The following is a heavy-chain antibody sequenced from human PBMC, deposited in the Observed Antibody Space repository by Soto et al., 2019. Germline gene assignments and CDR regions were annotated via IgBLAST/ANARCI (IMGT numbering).Heavy chain of an antibody. J-gene: IGHJ6*02. CDR3: AKDEATYGMDV. D-gene: IGHD5-12*01. Sequence: QVQLVESGGGVVQPGRSLRLSCAASGFTFSSYGMHWVRQAPGKGLEWVAVISYDGSNKYYADSVKGRFTISRDNSKNTLYLQMNSLRAEDTAVYYCAKDEATYGMDVWGQGTTVNVSS. CDR1: GFTFSSYG. CDR2: ISYDGSNK. V-gene: IGHV3-30*18.